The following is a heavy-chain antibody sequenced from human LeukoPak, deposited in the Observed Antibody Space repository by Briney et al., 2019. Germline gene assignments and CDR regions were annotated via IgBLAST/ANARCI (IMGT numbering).Heavy chain of an antibody. J-gene: IGHJ4*02. Sequence: GGSLRLSCATSGFTFSNYWMSWVRQAPGKGLEWVANIKQDGSEKYYVGSVKGRFTISRDNSKNTLYLQMGSLGADDMAMYYCTRVVGYGHFDYWGQGTLVTVSS. CDR1: GFTFSNYW. V-gene: IGHV3-7*01. D-gene: IGHD1-26*01. CDR2: IKQDGSEK. CDR3: TRVVGYGHFDY.